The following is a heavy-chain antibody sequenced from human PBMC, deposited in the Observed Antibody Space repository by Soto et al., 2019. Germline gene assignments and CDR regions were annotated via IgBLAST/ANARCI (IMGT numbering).Heavy chain of an antibody. D-gene: IGHD6-19*01. CDR1: SGSISSSNW. CDR2: IYHSGST. CDR3: AKVSGWYRDYYDY. J-gene: IGHJ4*02. Sequence: PSETLSLTCAVSSGSISSSNWWSRVRQPPGKGLEWIGEIYHSGSTNYNPSLKSRVTISVDKSKNQFSLKPSSVTAADTAVYYCAKVSGWYRDYYDYWSQGTLVTVSS. V-gene: IGHV4-4*02.